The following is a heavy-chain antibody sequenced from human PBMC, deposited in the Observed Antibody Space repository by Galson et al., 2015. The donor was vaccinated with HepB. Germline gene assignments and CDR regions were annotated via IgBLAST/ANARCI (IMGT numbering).Heavy chain of an antibody. CDR2: IYYSGST. J-gene: IGHJ4*02. CDR3: AREGARARIFDY. Sequence: LTCSVSGDSISISIYYWGWIRQPPGKGLEWIGSIYYSGSTYYNPSLKSRVTMSVDTSKNQFSLKLSSVTAADTAVYYCAREGARARIFDYWGQGTLVTVSS. V-gene: IGHV4-39*07. D-gene: IGHD3-16*01. CDR1: GDSISISIYY.